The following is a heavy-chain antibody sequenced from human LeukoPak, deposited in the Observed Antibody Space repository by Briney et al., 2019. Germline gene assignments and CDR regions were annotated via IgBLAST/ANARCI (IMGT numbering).Heavy chain of an antibody. V-gene: IGHV3-21*04. J-gene: IGHJ4*02. CDR2: ISSSSSYI. D-gene: IGHD3-22*01. CDR1: GFTFSSYS. Sequence: GGSLRLSCAASGFTFSSYSMNWVRQAPGKGLERVSSISSSSSYIYYADSVKGRFTISRDNAKNSLYLQMNSLRSEDTAVYYCARMAKNYDSSGYWGGYFDYWGQGTLVTVSS. CDR3: ARMAKNYDSSGYWGGYFDY.